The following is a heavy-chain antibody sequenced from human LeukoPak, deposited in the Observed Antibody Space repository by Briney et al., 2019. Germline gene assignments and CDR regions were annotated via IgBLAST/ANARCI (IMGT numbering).Heavy chain of an antibody. Sequence: GGSLRLSCAASRFNFSTYWMHWVRQVPGKGLVWVSRINTAGSFTTYADSVKGRFTISRDNAKNTLYLQMNSLRAEDTAVYYCAKDPTGGHYDSSGYFLSPFDYWGQGTLVTVSS. CDR2: INTAGSFT. D-gene: IGHD3-22*01. CDR1: RFNFSTYW. J-gene: IGHJ4*02. V-gene: IGHV3-74*01. CDR3: AKDPTGGHYDSSGYFLSPFDY.